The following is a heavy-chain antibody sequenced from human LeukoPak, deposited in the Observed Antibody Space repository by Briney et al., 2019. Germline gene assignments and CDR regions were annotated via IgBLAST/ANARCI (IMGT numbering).Heavy chain of an antibody. CDR2: FEPEDGET. V-gene: IGHV1-24*01. CDR1: GYTLTQLV. Sequence: ASVKVSSKVSGYTLTQLVIHWVRQAPGKGREWMGGFEPEDGETIYAQKFQDRVTMTEDTSTDTAYMELISLRCEDTAFYYWATSSGTYFLYWGQGTLVTVS. D-gene: IGHD1-26*01. J-gene: IGHJ4*02. CDR3: ATSSGTYFLY.